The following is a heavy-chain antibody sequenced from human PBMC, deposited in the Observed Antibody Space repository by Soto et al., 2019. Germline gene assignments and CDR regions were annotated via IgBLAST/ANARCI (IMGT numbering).Heavy chain of an antibody. D-gene: IGHD6-6*01. CDR3: ARHGREDSKGFFSWSDP. J-gene: IGHJ5*02. Sequence: ASGTLSLTCTVPCGAISSFCWSLIRQPPWKGLEWIGYIYYSGSTNYNPSLKSRVTISVHTSNSQFSLRLSSVTAADTAVYYCARHGREDSKGFFSWSDPWGQGTLVTVSS. CDR2: IYYSGST. CDR1: CGAISSFC. V-gene: IGHV4-59*08.